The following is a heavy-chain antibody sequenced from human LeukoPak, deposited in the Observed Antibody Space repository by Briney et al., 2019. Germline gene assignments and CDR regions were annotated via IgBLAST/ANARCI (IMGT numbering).Heavy chain of an antibody. Sequence: PGGSLRLSCAASGFTFSDYNMNWVRQAPGKGLEWVSYITNGGSTIHHADSVKGRFTISRDNAKKTLYLQMNSLRAEDTAVYYCARSIGLTGGGVDVWDQGTTVTVSS. J-gene: IGHJ6*02. CDR3: ARSIGLTGGGVDV. V-gene: IGHV3-11*01. CDR2: ITNGGSTI. CDR1: GFTFSDYN. D-gene: IGHD3-9*01.